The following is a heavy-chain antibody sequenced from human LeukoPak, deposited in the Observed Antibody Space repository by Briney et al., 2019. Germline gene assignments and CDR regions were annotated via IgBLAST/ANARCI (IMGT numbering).Heavy chain of an antibody. CDR1: GFTLSNYD. CDR2: ISTSSRYI. V-gene: IGHV3-21*01. D-gene: IGHD2-2*01. J-gene: IGHJ5*02. Sequence: GGSLRLSCAAAGFTLSNYDMNGVRQAPGKGLQWVSAISTSSRYIYYKDSVRGRFTISRDGAKNSLHLEMNSLRAEDTAVYYCARADCSSSTCYLRRSWFDPWGQGTLVTVSS. CDR3: ARADCSSSTCYLRRSWFDP.